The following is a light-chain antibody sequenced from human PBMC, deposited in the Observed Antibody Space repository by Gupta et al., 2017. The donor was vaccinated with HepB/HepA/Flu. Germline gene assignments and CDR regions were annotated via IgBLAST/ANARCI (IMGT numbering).Light chain of an antibody. CDR3: CSFAGSYTLV. V-gene: IGLV2-11*01. CDR1: SSDVGGYNY. J-gene: IGLJ1*01. CDR2: DVS. Sequence: QSALTQPRSVSGSPGQSVTISCTGTSSDVGGYNYVSWYQQHPGKVPKLMIYDVSKRPSGVPDRFSGSKSGNTASLTISGLQAEDEADYYCCSFAGSYTLVFGTGTKVTVL.